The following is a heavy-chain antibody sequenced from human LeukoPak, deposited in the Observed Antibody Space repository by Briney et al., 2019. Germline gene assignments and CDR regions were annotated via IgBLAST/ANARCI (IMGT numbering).Heavy chain of an antibody. V-gene: IGHV1-2*02. CDR1: GYTFNDYY. Sequence: ASVKVSCKASGYTFNDYYIHWVRQAPGQGLEWMGWINPHSGGTYYAQKFQGRVTITMDRSISTAYMEPSRLRSDDTAVYYCARAGGTYYDFWSAHWGQGTLVTVSS. D-gene: IGHD3-3*01. CDR3: ARAGGTYYDFWSAH. J-gene: IGHJ4*02. CDR2: INPHSGGT.